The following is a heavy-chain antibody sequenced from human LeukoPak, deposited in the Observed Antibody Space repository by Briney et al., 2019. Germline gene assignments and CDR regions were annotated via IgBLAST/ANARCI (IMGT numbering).Heavy chain of an antibody. D-gene: IGHD3-22*01. CDR2: IYTSGST. CDR1: GGSISSYY. CDR3: ARDLGYYDSVGAFDI. J-gene: IGHJ3*02. Sequence: PSETLSLTCTVSGGSISSYYWSWIRQPAGKGLEWIGRIYTSGSTNYNPSLKSRVAMSVDTSKNQFSLKLSSVTAADTAVYYCARDLGYYDSVGAFDIWGQGTMVTVSS. V-gene: IGHV4-4*07.